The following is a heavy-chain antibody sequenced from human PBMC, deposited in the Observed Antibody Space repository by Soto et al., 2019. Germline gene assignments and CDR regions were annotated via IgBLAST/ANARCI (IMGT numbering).Heavy chain of an antibody. Sequence: PSETLSLTCFVSGDSINNTYWWSWVRQAPEKGLEWIGEIYHTGGRSYMPSLRGRITLSVDTSENQFSLKLTSMTAADTAVYYCAGDMTGTKPDCWGQGTLVTVSS. CDR1: GDSINNTYW. J-gene: IGHJ4*02. V-gene: IGHV4-4*02. D-gene: IGHD1-20*01. CDR2: IYHTGGR. CDR3: AGDMTGTKPDC.